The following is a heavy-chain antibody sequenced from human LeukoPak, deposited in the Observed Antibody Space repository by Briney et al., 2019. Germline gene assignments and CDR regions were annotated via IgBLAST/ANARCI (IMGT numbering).Heavy chain of an antibody. Sequence: KPSETLSLTCAVYGGSFSGYYWSWIRQPPGKGLEWIGEINHSGSTNYNPSLKSRVTISVGTSKNQFSLELSSVTAADTAVYFCARGPPTDYYDSSGFYYVFDYWGQGTLVTVSS. CDR2: INHSGST. V-gene: IGHV4-34*01. CDR1: GGSFSGYY. CDR3: ARGPPTDYYDSSGFYYVFDY. J-gene: IGHJ4*02. D-gene: IGHD3-22*01.